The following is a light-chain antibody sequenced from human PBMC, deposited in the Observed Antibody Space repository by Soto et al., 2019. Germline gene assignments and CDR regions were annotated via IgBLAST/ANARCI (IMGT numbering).Light chain of an antibody. CDR1: QSVGTN. V-gene: IGKV3-15*01. J-gene: IGKJ4*02. CDR2: KTS. Sequence: EVVMTQSPATVSVSPGERTSLSCRASQSVGTNLGWYQQKPGQAPRLLISKTSTRATGVPARFSGSGSGTEDTLTISSLQSEDIAVYYCKQYANWPHTFGGGTKVDIK. CDR3: KQYANWPHT.